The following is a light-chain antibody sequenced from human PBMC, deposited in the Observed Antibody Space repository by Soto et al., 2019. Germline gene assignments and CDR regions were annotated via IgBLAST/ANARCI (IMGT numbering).Light chain of an antibody. J-gene: IGKJ5*01. CDR2: SAS. V-gene: IGKV3-20*01. CDR3: QQFGTSPPAIT. CDR1: QSVSISY. Sequence: IVLTQSPGTLSLSPGERATLSCRASQSVSISYLVWYQQKTGQAPRLLIYSASTRATGIPDRFSGSVSGTDFTLTISRLEPDDFAVYYGQQFGTSPPAITFGQGTRLELK.